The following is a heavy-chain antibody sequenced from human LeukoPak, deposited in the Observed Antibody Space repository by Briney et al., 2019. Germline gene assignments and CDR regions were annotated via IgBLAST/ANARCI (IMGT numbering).Heavy chain of an antibody. CDR3: ARDLSFRSGCD. CDR1: GFPVSSNY. V-gene: IGHV3-53*01. D-gene: IGHD3-16*02. J-gene: IGHJ4*02. Sequence: PGGSLRPSFAAPGFPVSSNYMGWVRQAPGKGLGWVSVIYSGGSTYYADSVKGRFTISRDSSKNTLYLQMNSLRADDTAVYYCARDLSFRSGCDCGQGTLVTVSP. CDR2: IYSGGST.